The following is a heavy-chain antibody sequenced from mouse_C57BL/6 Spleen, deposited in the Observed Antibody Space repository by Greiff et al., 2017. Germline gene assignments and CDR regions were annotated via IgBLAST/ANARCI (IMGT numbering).Heavy chain of an antibody. CDR1: GFTFSSYG. CDR2: ISSGGSYT. J-gene: IGHJ2*01. CDR3: ARKGGSNYCYFDY. Sequence: EVKLVESGGDLVKPGGSLKLSCAASGFTFSSYGMSWVRQTPDKRLEWVATISSGGSYTYYPDSVKGRFTISRDNAKNTLYLQMSSLKSEYTAMYYCARKGGSNYCYFDYWGQGTTLTVSS. D-gene: IGHD2-5*01. V-gene: IGHV5-6*01.